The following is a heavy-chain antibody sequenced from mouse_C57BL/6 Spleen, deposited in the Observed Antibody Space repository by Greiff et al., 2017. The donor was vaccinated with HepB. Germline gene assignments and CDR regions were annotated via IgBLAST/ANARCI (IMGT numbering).Heavy chain of an antibody. Sequence: QVQLQQPGAELVKPGASVKMSCKASGYTFTSYWITWVKQRPGQGLEWIGDIYPGSGSTNYNEKFKSKATLTVDTSSSTAYMQLSSLTSEDSAVYYCAGGRTEDYYAMDYWGQGTSVTVSS. V-gene: IGHV1-55*01. CDR3: AGGRTEDYYAMDY. J-gene: IGHJ4*01. CDR1: GYTFTSYW. D-gene: IGHD4-1*01. CDR2: IYPGSGST.